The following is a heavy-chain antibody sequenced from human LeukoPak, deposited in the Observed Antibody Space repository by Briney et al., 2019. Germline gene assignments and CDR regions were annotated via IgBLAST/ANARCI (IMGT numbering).Heavy chain of an antibody. CDR1: GFSFSTFV. CDR3: LREVDWKYAFDY. CDR2: IRPDGSHI. J-gene: IGHJ4*02. D-gene: IGHD1-7*01. Sequence: LPGSSLRLSCAASGFSFSTFVMHWVRQAPGKGLEWVAVIRPDGSHISYVDPAKGRFTISRDNSNNMLYLQMNSLRAEDTALYYCLREVDWKYAFDYWGRGTLVTVSS. V-gene: IGHV3-33*01.